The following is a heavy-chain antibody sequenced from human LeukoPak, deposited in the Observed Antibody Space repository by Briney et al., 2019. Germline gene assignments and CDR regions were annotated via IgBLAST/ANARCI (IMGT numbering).Heavy chain of an antibody. CDR2: IYYSGST. V-gene: IGHV4-39*07. CDR1: GGSISSSSYY. CDR3: ARRENYDFWSGYFSGGNDAFDI. Sequence: SETLSLTCTVSGGSISSSSYYWGWIRQPPGKGLEWIGSIYYSGSTYYNPSLKSRVTISVDTSKNQFSLKLSSVTAADTAVYYCARRENYDFWSGYFSGGNDAFDIWGQGTMVTVSS. J-gene: IGHJ3*02. D-gene: IGHD3-3*01.